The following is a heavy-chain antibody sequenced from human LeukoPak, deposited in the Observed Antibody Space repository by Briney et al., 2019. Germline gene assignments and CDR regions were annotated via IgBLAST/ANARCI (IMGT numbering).Heavy chain of an antibody. V-gene: IGHV1-46*01. CDR2: INPSGGST. Sequence: ASVKVSCKASGYTFTSYYMHWVRQAPGQGLEWMGIINPSGGSTSYAQKFQGRVTMTRDTSTSTVYMELSSLRSEDTAVYYCARGRTYYDILTGYSPQYYFDYWGQGTLVTVSS. J-gene: IGHJ4*02. CDR1: GYTFTSYY. CDR3: ARGRTYYDILTGYSPQYYFDY. D-gene: IGHD3-9*01.